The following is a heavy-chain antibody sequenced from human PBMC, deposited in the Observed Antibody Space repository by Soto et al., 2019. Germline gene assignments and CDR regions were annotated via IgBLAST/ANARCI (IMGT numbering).Heavy chain of an antibody. D-gene: IGHD3-22*01. Sequence: QLQLQESGPGLVKPSETLSLTCTVSGGSISSSSYYWGWIRQPPGKGLEWIGSIYYSGSTYYNPSPKRLCTISVDTSKNQFSLKLSSVTAADTAVYYCARQTYYYDSSGGNWGQGTLVTVSS. V-gene: IGHV4-39*01. CDR2: IYYSGST. CDR1: GGSISSSSYY. CDR3: ARQTYYYDSSGGN. J-gene: IGHJ4*02.